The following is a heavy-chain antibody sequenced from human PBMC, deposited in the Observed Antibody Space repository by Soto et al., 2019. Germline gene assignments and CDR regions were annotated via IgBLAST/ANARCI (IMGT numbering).Heavy chain of an antibody. J-gene: IGHJ3*02. V-gene: IGHV1-18*04. Sequence: QVQLVQSGAEVKKPGASVKVSCKASGYTFTSYGISWVRQAPGQGLEWMGWISAYNGNTNYAQKLQTRVTMITDTSTSTAYMELRSLRSDDTAVYYCARRCIIMARGVTTARGAFDIWGQGTMVTVSS. D-gene: IGHD3-10*01. CDR3: ARRCIIMARGVTTARGAFDI. CDR1: GYTFTSYG. CDR2: ISAYNGNT.